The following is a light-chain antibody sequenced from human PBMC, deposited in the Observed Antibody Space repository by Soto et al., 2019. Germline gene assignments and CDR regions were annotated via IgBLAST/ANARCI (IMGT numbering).Light chain of an antibody. CDR2: DAA. CDR3: QQYNSYSWT. Sequence: DIQMTQSPSTLSASVGDRVTITCRARQSISSWVAWYQQKPGKAPKLLTHDAASLESGVPSRFSGSGSETEFTLTISSLQPDDFATYYCQQYNSYSWTFGQGTKVEIK. CDR1: QSISSW. V-gene: IGKV1-5*01. J-gene: IGKJ1*01.